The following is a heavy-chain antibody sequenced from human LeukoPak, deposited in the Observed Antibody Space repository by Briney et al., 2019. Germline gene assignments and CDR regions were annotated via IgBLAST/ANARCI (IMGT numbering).Heavy chain of an antibody. V-gene: IGHV1-2*06. CDR3: TRDQASGGYNMETYYSGLDV. Sequence: ASVKVSCKASGYTFTGYYMHWVRQAPGQGLEWMGRINPNNGGTNYAQKFQGRVTMTGDTSISTAYMELSSLRSDDTAVYYCTRDQASGGYNMETYYSGLDVWGQGTTVTVSS. D-gene: IGHD5-24*01. J-gene: IGHJ6*02. CDR1: GYTFTGYY. CDR2: INPNNGGT.